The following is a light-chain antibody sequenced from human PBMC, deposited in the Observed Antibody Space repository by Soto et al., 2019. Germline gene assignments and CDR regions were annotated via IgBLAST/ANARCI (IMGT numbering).Light chain of an antibody. J-gene: IGKJ2*01. Sequence: EIVLTQSPGTLSLSPGERATLSCRASQSVISSYFAWYQQKPGQAPRLLIYGASSRATGIPDRFSGSGSGTDFTLTISRLEPEDFAMYYCQQYGSSPRYTFGQGTKLEIK. V-gene: IGKV3-20*01. CDR1: QSVISSY. CDR2: GAS. CDR3: QQYGSSPRYT.